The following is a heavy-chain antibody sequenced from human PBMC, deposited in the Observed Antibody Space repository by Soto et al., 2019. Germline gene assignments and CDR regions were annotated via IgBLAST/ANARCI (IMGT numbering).Heavy chain of an antibody. D-gene: IGHD2-2*01. Sequence: SVKVSCKASGGTFSSYTIIWVRQAPGQGLEWMGRIIPILGIANYAQKFQGRVTITADKSTSTAYMELSSLRSEDTAVYYCARDMRGVVPAAMPFYYYYGMDVWGQGTTVTVSS. CDR2: IIPILGIA. CDR1: GGTFSSYT. V-gene: IGHV1-69*04. CDR3: ARDMRGVVPAAMPFYYYYGMDV. J-gene: IGHJ6*02.